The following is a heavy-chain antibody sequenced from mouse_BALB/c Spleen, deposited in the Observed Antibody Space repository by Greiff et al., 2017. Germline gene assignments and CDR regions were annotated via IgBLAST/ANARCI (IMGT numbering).Heavy chain of an antibody. V-gene: IGHV3-2*02. D-gene: IGHD2-3*01. CDR1: GYSITSDYA. Sequence: EVQLVESGPGLVKPSQSLSLTCTVTGYSITSDYAWNWIRQFPGNKLEWMGYISYSGSTSYNPSLKSRISITRDTSKNQFFLQLNSVTTEDTATYYCAGLDGFDYWGQGTTLTVSS. J-gene: IGHJ2*01. CDR2: ISYSGST. CDR3: AGLDGFDY.